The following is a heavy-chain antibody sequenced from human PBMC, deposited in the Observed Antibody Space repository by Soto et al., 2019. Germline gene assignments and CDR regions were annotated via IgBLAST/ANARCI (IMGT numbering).Heavy chain of an antibody. Sequence: ASVKVSCKASGYTFTGYYMHWVRQAPGQGLEWMGWINPNSGGTNYAQKFQGWVTMTRDTSISTAYMELSRLRSDDTAVYYCARATPTAVVPAAMSLNGMDVWGQGTTVTVSS. D-gene: IGHD2-2*01. CDR3: ARATPTAVVPAAMSLNGMDV. CDR2: INPNSGGT. CDR1: GYTFTGYY. V-gene: IGHV1-2*04. J-gene: IGHJ6*02.